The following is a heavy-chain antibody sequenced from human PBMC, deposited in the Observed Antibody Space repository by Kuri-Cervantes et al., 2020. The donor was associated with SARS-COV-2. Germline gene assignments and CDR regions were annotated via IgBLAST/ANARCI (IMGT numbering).Heavy chain of an antibody. CDR2: IIPNSGGT. J-gene: IGHJ3*02. CDR1: GGTFSSYA. CDR3: ARDRDDAFDI. Sequence: ASVKVSCKASGGTFSSYAISWVRQAPGRGLEWMGGIIPNSGGTNYAQKFQGRVTMTRDTSISTAYMELSRLRSDDTAVYYCARDRDDAFDIWGQGTMVTVSS. V-gene: IGHV1-2*02.